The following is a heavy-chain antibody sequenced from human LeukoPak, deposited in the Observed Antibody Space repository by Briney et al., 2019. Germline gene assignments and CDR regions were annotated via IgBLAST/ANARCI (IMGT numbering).Heavy chain of an antibody. Sequence: ATVKISCKVSGYTFTDYYVHWVQQAPGKGLEWMGLVDPEDGETIYAEKFQGRVTITADTPTDTAYMELSSLRSEDTAVYYCARDSGYSYGFNWFDPWGQGTLVTVSS. J-gene: IGHJ5*02. CDR3: ARDSGYSYGFNWFDP. CDR2: VDPEDGET. V-gene: IGHV1-69-2*01. D-gene: IGHD5-18*01. CDR1: GYTFTDYY.